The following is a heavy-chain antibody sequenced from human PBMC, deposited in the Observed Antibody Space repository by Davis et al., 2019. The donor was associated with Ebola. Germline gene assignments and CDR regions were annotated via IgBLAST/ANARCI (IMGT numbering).Heavy chain of an antibody. CDR3: ARMAAAGTKLDV. CDR1: GYTFISYG. CDR2: ISGYNGNT. Sequence: AASVKVSCKASGYTFISYGISWVRQAPGQGLEWMGWISGYNGNTNFAQKLQGRVTMTTDTSTSSAYMELRSLRSDDTAVYYCARMAAAGTKLDVWGQGTTVTVSS. V-gene: IGHV1-18*04. J-gene: IGHJ6*02. D-gene: IGHD6-13*01.